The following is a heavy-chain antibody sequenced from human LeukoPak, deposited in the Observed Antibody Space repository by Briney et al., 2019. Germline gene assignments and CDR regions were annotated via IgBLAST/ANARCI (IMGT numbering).Heavy chain of an antibody. J-gene: IGHJ4*02. CDR1: GGSISSSSYY. Sequence: SETLSLTCTVSGGSISSSSYYWGWIRQPPGKGLEWIGSLYYSGSTHYNPSLKSRVTISVDTSKNQFSLKLSSVTAADTAVYYCAVSGDSSSFDYWGQGTLVTVSS. V-gene: IGHV4-39*01. D-gene: IGHD3-22*01. CDR3: AVSGDSSSFDY. CDR2: LYYSGST.